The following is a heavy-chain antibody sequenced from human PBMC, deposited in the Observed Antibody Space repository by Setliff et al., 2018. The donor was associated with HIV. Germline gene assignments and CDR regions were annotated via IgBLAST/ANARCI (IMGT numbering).Heavy chain of an antibody. CDR1: GFTFRGYS. CDR3: ATDATILGVP. J-gene: IGHJ5*01. CDR2: ISSGGNYK. V-gene: IGHV3-21*06. Sequence: PGGSLRLSCAGSGFTFRGYSINWVRQAPGKGLEWVSSISSGGNYKYYRDSVKGRFTVSRDNGKNSLYLQMDSLRVEDTGIYYCATDATILGVPWGQGTLVT. D-gene: IGHD2-21*01.